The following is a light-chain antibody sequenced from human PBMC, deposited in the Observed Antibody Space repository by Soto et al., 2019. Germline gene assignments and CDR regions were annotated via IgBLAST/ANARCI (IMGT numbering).Light chain of an antibody. J-gene: IGKJ2*01. V-gene: IGKV3-15*01. CDR2: GAS. CDR3: QHYNNWPFT. CDR1: QSVSSN. Sequence: EIVMTQSPATLSVSPGERATLSCRASQSVSSNLARYQQKPGQAPTLLIFGASARATGIPARFSGSGSGTEFTLTISSLQSEDFAVYYCQHYNNWPFTFGQGTKLEIK.